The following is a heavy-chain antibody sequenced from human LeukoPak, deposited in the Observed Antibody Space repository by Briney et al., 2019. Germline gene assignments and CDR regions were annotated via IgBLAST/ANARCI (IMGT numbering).Heavy chain of an antibody. D-gene: IGHD5-24*01. Sequence: RTSETLSLTCTVSGGSIGSSSYYWGWIRQPPGKGLEWIGSIYYSGNTYYNPSLKSRVTISVDTSKNQFSLKLSSVTAADTAVYYCARRGLDGYNSPDNWGQGTLVTVSS. V-gene: IGHV4-39*01. CDR2: IYYSGNT. CDR1: GGSIGSSSYY. J-gene: IGHJ4*02. CDR3: ARRGLDGYNSPDN.